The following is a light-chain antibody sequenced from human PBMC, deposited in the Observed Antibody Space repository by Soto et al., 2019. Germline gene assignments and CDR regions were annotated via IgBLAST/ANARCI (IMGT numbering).Light chain of an antibody. J-gene: IGKJ2*01. CDR3: QNFNSAPYT. CDR1: PGISNY. CDR2: AAS. V-gene: IGKV1-27*01. Sequence: DIQMTQSPSSLSASVGDRVTITCRASPGISNYLAWYQQKPGKVPKLLIYAASTLQSGVPSRFSGSGSGTDFTLTISSLQPEDVATYYCQNFNSAPYTFGQGTKLEIK.